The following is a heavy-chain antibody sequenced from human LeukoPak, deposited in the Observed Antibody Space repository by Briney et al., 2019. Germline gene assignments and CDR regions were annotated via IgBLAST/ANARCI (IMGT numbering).Heavy chain of an antibody. V-gene: IGHV1-69*13. Sequence: ASVKVSCKASGGTFSSYAISWVRQAPGQGLEWMGGIIPIFGTANYAQKFQGRVTITADESTSTAYMELSSLRSEDTAVYYCARERTYYYDSSGYSSFDYWGQGTLVTVSS. CDR3: ARERTYYYDSSGYSSFDY. CDR2: IIPIFGTA. J-gene: IGHJ4*02. CDR1: GGTFSSYA. D-gene: IGHD3-22*01.